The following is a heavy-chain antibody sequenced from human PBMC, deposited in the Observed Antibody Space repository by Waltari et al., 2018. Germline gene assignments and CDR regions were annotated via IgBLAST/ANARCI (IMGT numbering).Heavy chain of an antibody. Sequence: QVQLQESGPGLVKPSETLALTCGVSGDSVSSYRYWGWIRQPPGKGLEWRGGISHRGGAYSNPSLKSRVTISLDTSNNHFSLKLNSVTAAETAVYYCATARSPGWFDSWGQGALVLVSP. CDR1: GDSVSSYRY. D-gene: IGHD3-10*01. CDR2: ISHRGGA. J-gene: IGHJ5*01. V-gene: IGHV4-38-2*01. CDR3: ATARSPGWFDS.